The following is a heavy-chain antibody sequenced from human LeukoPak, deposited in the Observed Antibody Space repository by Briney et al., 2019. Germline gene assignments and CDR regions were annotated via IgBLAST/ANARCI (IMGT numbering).Heavy chain of an antibody. CDR3: ARDSSIAAAAPGGDY. J-gene: IGHJ4*02. CDR1: GYTFTSYY. D-gene: IGHD6-13*01. Sequence: ASVKVSCKASGYTFTSYYMHWVRQAPGQGLEWMGIINPSGGSTSYAQKFQGRVTMTRDMSTSTVYMELSSPRSEDTAVYYCARDSSIAAAAPGGDYWGQGTLVTVSS. CDR2: INPSGGST. V-gene: IGHV1-46*01.